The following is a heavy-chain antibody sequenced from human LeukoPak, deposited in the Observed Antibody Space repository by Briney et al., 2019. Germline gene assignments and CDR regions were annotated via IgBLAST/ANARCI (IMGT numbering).Heavy chain of an antibody. J-gene: IGHJ4*02. CDR2: ISYDGNNK. CDR3: ARVPIGIVGAPYFDY. D-gene: IGHD1-26*01. CDR1: GFTFSSYA. V-gene: IGHV3-30-3*01. Sequence: PGGSLRLSCAAFGFTFSSYAMHWVRQAPGKGLEWVAVISYDGNNKYYADSVKGRFTVSRDNSKNTLYLQMNSLRPEDTAVYYCARVPIGIVGAPYFDYWGQGSQVTVSS.